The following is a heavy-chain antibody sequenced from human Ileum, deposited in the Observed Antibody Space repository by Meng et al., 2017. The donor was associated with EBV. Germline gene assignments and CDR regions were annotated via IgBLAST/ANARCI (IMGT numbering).Heavy chain of an antibody. CDR3: ARSSPSVRGLDY. D-gene: IGHD3-10*01. V-gene: IGHV4-4*02. CDR2: VDHDGAT. Sequence: VQRQVAGPGLGDGSGTLSLTFAVSGDSVGGSDWWNWVRQPRGKALEWIGEVDHDGATNYHPSLKRRVTITLDKSKNEVNLHLNSLLAADTAVYFCARSSPSVRGLDYWGQGTLVTVSS. CDR1: GDSVGGSDW. J-gene: IGHJ4*02.